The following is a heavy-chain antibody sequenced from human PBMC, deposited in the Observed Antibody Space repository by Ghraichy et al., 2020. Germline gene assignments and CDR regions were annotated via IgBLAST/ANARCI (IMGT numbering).Heavy chain of an antibody. V-gene: IGHV4-39*01. CDR1: GGSITNNNYY. CDR3: ARRRDLYYSYGMDI. D-gene: IGHD2-8*01. Sequence: SETLSLTCTVSGGSITNNNYYWGWIRQPPGKGLEWIGHIYYTGSTYHNPSLKSRVTISVDTSKNQFSLKLTSVTAADTAVYYCARRRDLYYSYGMDIWGQGTTVTVSS. CDR2: IYYTGST. J-gene: IGHJ6*02.